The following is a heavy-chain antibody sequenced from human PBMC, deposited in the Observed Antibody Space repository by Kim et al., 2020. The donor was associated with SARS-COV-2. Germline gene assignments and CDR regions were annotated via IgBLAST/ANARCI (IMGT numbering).Heavy chain of an antibody. CDR2: GGST. Sequence: GGSTYYADSVKGRFTISRDNSMTTLSLQMGSLGAEDTAVYYCARGGADYWGQGTLVTVSS. V-gene: IGHV3-64*02. J-gene: IGHJ4*02. CDR3: ARGGADY. D-gene: IGHD3-16*01.